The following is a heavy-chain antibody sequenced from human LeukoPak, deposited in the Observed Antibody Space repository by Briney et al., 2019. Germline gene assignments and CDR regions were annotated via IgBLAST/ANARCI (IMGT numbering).Heavy chain of an antibody. D-gene: IGHD2-21*02. J-gene: IGHJ4*02. CDR2: IYYSGST. CDR3: ARTVVTATQYYFDY. Sequence: SETLSLTCTVSGGSISSGGYYWSWIRRHPGKGLEWIGYIYYSGSTYYNPSLKSRVTISVDTSKNQFSLKLSSVTAADTAVYYCARTVVTATQYYFDYWGQGTLVTVSS. V-gene: IGHV4-31*03. CDR1: GGSISSGGYY.